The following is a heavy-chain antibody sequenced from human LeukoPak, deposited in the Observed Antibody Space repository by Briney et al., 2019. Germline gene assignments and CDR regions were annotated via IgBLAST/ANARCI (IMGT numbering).Heavy chain of an antibody. CDR1: GGSFSGYY. D-gene: IGHD3-22*01. CDR3: AGRTMIVVVIKY. V-gene: IGHV4-34*01. J-gene: IGHJ4*02. Sequence: PSETLSLTCAGYGGSFSGYYWSWIRQPPGKGLEWIGEINHSGSTNYNPSLKSRVTISVDTSKNQFSLKLSSVTAADTAVYYCAGRTMIVVVIKYWGQGTLVTVSS. CDR2: INHSGST.